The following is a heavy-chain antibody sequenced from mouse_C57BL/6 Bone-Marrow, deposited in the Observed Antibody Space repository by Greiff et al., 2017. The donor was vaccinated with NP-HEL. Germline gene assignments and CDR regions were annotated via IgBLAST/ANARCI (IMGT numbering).Heavy chain of an antibody. CDR3: ARSLITTEAY. Sequence: VKLQESGAELVRPGTSVKVSCKASGYAFTNYLIEWVKQRPGQGLEWIGVINPGSGGTNYNEKFKGKATLTADKSSSTAYMQLSSLTSEDSAVYFCARSLITTEAYWGQGTLVTVSA. CDR2: INPGSGGT. CDR1: GYAFTNYL. D-gene: IGHD1-1*01. J-gene: IGHJ3*01. V-gene: IGHV1-54*01.